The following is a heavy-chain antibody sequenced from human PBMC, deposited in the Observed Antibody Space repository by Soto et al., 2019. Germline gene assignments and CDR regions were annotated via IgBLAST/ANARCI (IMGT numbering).Heavy chain of an antibody. CDR1: GFTFDDYA. CDR2: ISWNSGSI. D-gene: IGHD3-16*01. Sequence: GGSLRLSCAASGFTFDDYAMHWVRQAPGKGLEWVSGISWNSGSIGYADSVKGRFTISRDNAKNSLYLQMNSLRAEDTALYYCAKDRIGGGFRYHFDYWGQGTLVTVSS. CDR3: AKDRIGGGFRYHFDY. J-gene: IGHJ4*02. V-gene: IGHV3-9*01.